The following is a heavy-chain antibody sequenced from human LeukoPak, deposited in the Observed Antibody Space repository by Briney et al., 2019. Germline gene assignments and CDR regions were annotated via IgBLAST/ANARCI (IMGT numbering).Heavy chain of an antibody. V-gene: IGHV3-23*01. J-gene: IGHJ5*02. CDR1: GFTFSSYA. CDR2: ISGSGGST. CDR3: AKDPHYYGSGSYYNS. Sequence: GGSLRLSCAASGFTFSSYAMSWVRQAPGKGLEWVSAISGSGGSTYYADSVKGRFTISRDNSKNTLYLQMNSLRAEDTAVYYCAKDPHYYGSGSYYNSWGQGTLATVSS. D-gene: IGHD3-10*01.